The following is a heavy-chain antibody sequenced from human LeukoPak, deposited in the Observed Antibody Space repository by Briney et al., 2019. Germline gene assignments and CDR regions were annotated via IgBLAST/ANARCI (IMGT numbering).Heavy chain of an antibody. CDR2: MNPNSGNT. J-gene: IGHJ5*02. V-gene: IGHV1-8*01. Sequence: GASVKVSCKASGYTFTSYDINWVRQATGQGLERMGWMNPNSGNTGYAQKFQGRVTMTRNTSISTAYMELSSLRSEDTAVYYCARASITMVRGVVRGDWFDPWGQGTLVTVSS. D-gene: IGHD3-10*01. CDR1: GYTFTSYD. CDR3: ARASITMVRGVVRGDWFDP.